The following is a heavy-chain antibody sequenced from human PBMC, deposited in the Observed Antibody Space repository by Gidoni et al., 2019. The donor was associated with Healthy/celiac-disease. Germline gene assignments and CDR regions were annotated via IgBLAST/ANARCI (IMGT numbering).Heavy chain of an antibody. V-gene: IGHV1-58*01. CDR2: IVVGGGKT. J-gene: IGHJ4*02. D-gene: IGHD6-19*01. Sequence: QFQLVQSGPGVKKPGTSLTVSSKASGFNFPSSAVQWVRNARGQRLEWIGWIVVGGGKTNYEQKFQERVTITRDMSASTAYMELSSLRSEDTAVYYCAAGDSSGWYQYFDYWGQGTLVTVSS. CDR1: GFNFPSSA. CDR3: AAGDSSGWYQYFDY.